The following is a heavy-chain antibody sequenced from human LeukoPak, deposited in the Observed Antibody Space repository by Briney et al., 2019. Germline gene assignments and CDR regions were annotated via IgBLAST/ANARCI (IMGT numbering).Heavy chain of an antibody. J-gene: IGHJ4*02. D-gene: IGHD3-10*01. CDR1: GFSLSTSGVG. CDR3: AHRDYYGSGSYFYY. Sequence: SGPTLVKPTRTLTLTCTFSGFSLSTSGVGVGWIRQPPGKAREWLALIYWDDDKRYSPSLKSRLTITKDTSKNQVVLTMTNMDPVDTATYYCAHRDYYGSGSYFYYWGQGTLVTVSS. CDR2: IYWDDDK. V-gene: IGHV2-5*02.